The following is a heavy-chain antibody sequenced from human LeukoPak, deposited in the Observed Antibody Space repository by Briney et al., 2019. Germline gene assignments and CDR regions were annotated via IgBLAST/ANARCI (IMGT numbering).Heavy chain of an antibody. CDR1: GGSFSGYY. CDR2: INHSGST. Sequence: SETLSLTCAVYGGSFSGYYWSWIRQPPGKGLEWIGEINHSGSTYYNPSLKSRVTISVDTSKNQFSLKLSSVTAADTAVYYCAKDKRSGLDVWGQGTTVTVSS. V-gene: IGHV4-34*09. J-gene: IGHJ6*02. CDR3: AKDKRSGLDV.